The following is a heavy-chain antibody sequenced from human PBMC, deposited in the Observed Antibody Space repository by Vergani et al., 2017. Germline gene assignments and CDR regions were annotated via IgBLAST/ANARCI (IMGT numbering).Heavy chain of an antibody. Sequence: QVRLQESGPGLVKPSETLSLTCTVSGASVSSSVSSSGYSWGWLRQPPGKGLEWIASLYYRGNSNYNPSLKSRVTISVDTSKNQFSLKLSSVTAADTAVYYCARGRIATAGPNFDYWGQGTLVTVSS. V-gene: IGHV4-39*07. D-gene: IGHD6-13*01. J-gene: IGHJ4*02. CDR3: ARGRIATAGPNFDY. CDR2: LYYRGNS. CDR1: GASVSSSVSSSGYS.